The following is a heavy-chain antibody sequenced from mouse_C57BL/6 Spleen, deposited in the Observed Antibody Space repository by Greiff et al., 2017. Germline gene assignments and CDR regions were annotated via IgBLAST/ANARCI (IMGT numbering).Heavy chain of an antibody. D-gene: IGHD1-1*01. J-gene: IGHJ2*01. CDR1: GFTFSSYG. Sequence: VQLKESGGDLVKPGGSLKLSCAASGFTFSSYGMSWVRQTPDKRLEWVATISSGGSYTYYPDSVKGRFTISRDNAKNTLYLQMSSLKSEDTAMYYCARRYYGSREDYFDYWGQGTTLTVSS. CDR2: ISSGGSYT. CDR3: ARRYYGSREDYFDY. V-gene: IGHV5-6*01.